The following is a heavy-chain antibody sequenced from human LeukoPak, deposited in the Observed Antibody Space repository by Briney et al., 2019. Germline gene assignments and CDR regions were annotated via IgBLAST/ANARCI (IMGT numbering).Heavy chain of an antibody. Sequence: SETLSLTCTVSGGSISNNNYYWGWIRQPPGKGLEWIVSIHNGGSTYYNPSLKSRVTISVDTSKNQFSLKLSSVTAADTAVYYCATDRGVYSYGQEVFWGQGTLVTVSS. CDR1: GGSISNNNYY. CDR2: IHNGGST. CDR3: ATDRGVYSYGQEVF. V-gene: IGHV4-39*07. J-gene: IGHJ4*02. D-gene: IGHD5-18*01.